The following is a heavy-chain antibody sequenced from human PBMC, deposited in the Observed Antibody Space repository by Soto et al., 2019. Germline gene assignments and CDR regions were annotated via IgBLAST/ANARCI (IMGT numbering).Heavy chain of an antibody. CDR2: IDLDIGDT. D-gene: IGHD2-21*02. CDR1: VHTSPGHH. CDR3: ALEPTGTAGFDY. V-gene: IGHV1-2*02. Sequence: QVQMVQSGAEVKKPGASVKVSCKASVHTSPGHHMHWVRQAPGQGLEWMGLIDLDIGDTKYAQKFQGRVTSTSDTSITTAYMELRGLRSDDTAVYYCALEPTGTAGFDYWGQGTLVTVSS. J-gene: IGHJ4*02.